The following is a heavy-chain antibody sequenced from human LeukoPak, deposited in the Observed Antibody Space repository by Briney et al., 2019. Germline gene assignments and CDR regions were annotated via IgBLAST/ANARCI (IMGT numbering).Heavy chain of an antibody. CDR1: GGAMTTHH. J-gene: IGHJ4*02. CDR2: VFDSGRT. CDR3: TTIKRGNIFGYFDF. D-gene: IGHD5-18*01. V-gene: IGHV4-59*11. Sequence: PSETLSLTCTVSGGAMTTHHWNWIRQTPGKGLEWIGYVFDSGRTKENPSLKSRVTLSADTSKNQLSLRLSSVTAADTAVYYCTTIKRGNIFGYFDFWGQGILVTVSS.